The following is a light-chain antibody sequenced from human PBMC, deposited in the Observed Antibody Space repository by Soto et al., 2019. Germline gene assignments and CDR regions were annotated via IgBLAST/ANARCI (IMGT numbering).Light chain of an antibody. Sequence: QSVLTQPASVSGSPGQSITFSCTGSNSDIGGSVYVSWYQQHPGKAPKLMIYEVNNRPSGVSSRFSGSKSGNTASLTISGLQPEDEASYYCTSFTGTSSQFVFGSGTKVIVL. J-gene: IGLJ1*01. CDR1: NSDIGGSVY. CDR3: TSFTGTSSQFV. CDR2: EVN. V-gene: IGLV2-14*01.